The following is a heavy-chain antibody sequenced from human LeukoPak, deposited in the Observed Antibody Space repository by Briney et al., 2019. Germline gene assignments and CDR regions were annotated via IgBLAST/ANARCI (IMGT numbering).Heavy chain of an antibody. D-gene: IGHD6-19*01. CDR2: IYHSGST. CDR3: ARVLIAVAGVILYGMDV. CDR1: GGSISSSNW. V-gene: IGHV4-4*02. J-gene: IGHJ6*02. Sequence: SETLSLTCAVSGGSISSSNWWSWVRQPPGKGLEWIGEIYHSGSTNYNPSPKSRVTISVDKSKNQFSLKLSSVTAADTAVYYCARVLIAVAGVILYGMDVWGQGTTVTVSS.